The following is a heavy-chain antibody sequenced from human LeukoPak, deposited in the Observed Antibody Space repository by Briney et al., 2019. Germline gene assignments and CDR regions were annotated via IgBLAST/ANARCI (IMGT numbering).Heavy chain of an antibody. V-gene: IGHV3-30*02. CDR1: GFTFSSYG. J-gene: IGHJ6*03. D-gene: IGHD3-3*01. CDR2: IRYDVSNK. CDR3: ARDPARGVYYDFWSGYSKNYYYYYMDV. Sequence: GGSLRLSCAASGFTFSSYGMHWVRQAPGKGLEWVAFIRYDVSNKYYADSVKGRFTISRDNSKNTLYLQMNSLRAEDTAVYYCARDPARGVYYDFWSGYSKNYYYYYMDVWGKGTTVTVSS.